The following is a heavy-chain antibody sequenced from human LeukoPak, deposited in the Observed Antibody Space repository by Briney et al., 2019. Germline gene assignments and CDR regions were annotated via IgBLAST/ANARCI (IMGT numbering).Heavy chain of an antibody. J-gene: IGHJ4*02. CDR3: AKEIAITIFGVVTYYFDY. Sequence: GSLRLSCAASGFTFSSYAMSWVRQAPGKGLEWVSAISGSGGSTYYADSVKGRFTISRDNSKNTLYLQMNSLRAEDTAVYYCAKEIAITIFGVVTYYFDYWGQGTLVTVSS. CDR2: ISGSGGST. V-gene: IGHV3-23*01. CDR1: GFTFSSYA. D-gene: IGHD3-3*01.